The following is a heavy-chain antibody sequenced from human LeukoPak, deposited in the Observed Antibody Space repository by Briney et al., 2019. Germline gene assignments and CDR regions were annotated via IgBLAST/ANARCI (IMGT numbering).Heavy chain of an antibody. D-gene: IGHD6-19*01. CDR3: ARDDSSGWSWGNWFDP. CDR1: GYTFSTYD. V-gene: IGHV1-2*02. CDR2: INPNSGGT. Sequence: ASVKVSCKASGYTFSTYDINWVRQATGQGLEWMGWINPNSGGTNYAQKFQGRVTMTRDTSISTAYMELSRLRSDDTAVYYCARDDSSGWSWGNWFDPWGQGTLVTVSS. J-gene: IGHJ5*02.